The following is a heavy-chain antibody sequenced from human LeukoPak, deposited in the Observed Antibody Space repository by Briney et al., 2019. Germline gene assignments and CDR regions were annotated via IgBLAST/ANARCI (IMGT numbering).Heavy chain of an antibody. Sequence: GGSLRLSCAPSGFTFTDYSMNWVRQAPGKGLEWVASISTFSTYKFYADSVKGRFSIFRNNVRNLLYLQMSSLGAEDTAVYYCARDGSGFYLYNYMDVWGKGTTVTVSS. CDR2: ISTFSTYK. V-gene: IGHV3-21*06. CDR1: GFTFTDYS. CDR3: ARDGSGFYLYNYMDV. D-gene: IGHD6-25*01. J-gene: IGHJ6*03.